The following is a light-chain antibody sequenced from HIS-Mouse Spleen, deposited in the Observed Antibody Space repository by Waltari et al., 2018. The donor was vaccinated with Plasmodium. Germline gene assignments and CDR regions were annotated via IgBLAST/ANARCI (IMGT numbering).Light chain of an antibody. Sequence: QSALTQPRSVSGSPGQSVTISCTGTSRDVGGYTSVPWYQQHPGKAPNLMIYDVSKRPSGVPDRFSGSKSGNTASLTISGLQAEDEADYYCCSYAGSYTYVFGTGTKVTVL. CDR1: SRDVGGYTS. CDR2: DVS. J-gene: IGLJ1*01. CDR3: CSYAGSYTYV. V-gene: IGLV2-11*01.